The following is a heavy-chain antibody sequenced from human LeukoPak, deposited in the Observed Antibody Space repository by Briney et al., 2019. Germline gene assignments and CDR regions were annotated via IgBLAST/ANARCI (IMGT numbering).Heavy chain of an antibody. CDR3: ARDYSTVTTFFDY. Sequence: GGSLRLSCGASGFTFSSFGMHWVRQAPGKGLEWVAFIRFDGSNKYYADSVKGRFTISRDNAKNSLYLQMNSLRAEDTAVYYCARDYSTVTTFFDYWGQGTLVTVSS. CDR2: IRFDGSNK. V-gene: IGHV3-30*02. CDR1: GFTFSSFG. D-gene: IGHD4-17*01. J-gene: IGHJ4*02.